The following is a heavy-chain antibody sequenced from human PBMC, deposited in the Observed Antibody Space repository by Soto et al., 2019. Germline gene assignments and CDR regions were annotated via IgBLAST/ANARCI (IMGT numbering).Heavy chain of an antibody. CDR3: ARGSDYYDSSGWAFDI. Sequence: SVKVSCKASGGTFSSYAISWVRQAPGQGLEWMGGIIPIFGTANYARKFQGRVTITADESTGTAYVELSSLRSEDTAVYYCARGSDYYDSSGWAFDIWGQGTMVTVSS. CDR1: GGTFSSYA. V-gene: IGHV1-69*13. D-gene: IGHD3-22*01. J-gene: IGHJ3*02. CDR2: IIPIFGTA.